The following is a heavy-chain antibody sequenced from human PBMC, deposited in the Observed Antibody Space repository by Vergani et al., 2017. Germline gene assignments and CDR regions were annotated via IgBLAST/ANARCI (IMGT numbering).Heavy chain of an antibody. CDR3: ARDHRDYNNYPGTFDI. CDR1: GFRLREHY. Sequence: QVQLVKSGTGLVRSGLSLRISCEASGFRLREHYMTWIRQATGKGLEWVSYISNSGNTIEYADSVKGRFSISRDNAKSSLFLQMDSLRAEDTAVYYCARDHRDYNNYPGTFDIWGQGSMVTVSS. D-gene: IGHD5-24*01. V-gene: IGHV3-11*01. J-gene: IGHJ3*02. CDR2: ISNSGNTI.